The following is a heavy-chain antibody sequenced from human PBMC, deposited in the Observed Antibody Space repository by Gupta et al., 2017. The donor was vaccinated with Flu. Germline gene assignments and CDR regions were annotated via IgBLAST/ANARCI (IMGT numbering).Heavy chain of an antibody. CDR1: GGSFSGYY. CDR3: ARLRPLLRFLAA. J-gene: IGHJ5*02. Sequence: QVQLQQWGAGLFKPSETLSLTCAVYGGSFSGYYWSWIRQSPGKGLEWIGEINHSGDTNYNPSLKSRITISVDTSRSQFSLNLTSVTAADTAVYYGARLRPLLRFLAAWGQGTQVTVSS. D-gene: IGHD3-3*01. V-gene: IGHV4-34*02. CDR2: INHSGDT.